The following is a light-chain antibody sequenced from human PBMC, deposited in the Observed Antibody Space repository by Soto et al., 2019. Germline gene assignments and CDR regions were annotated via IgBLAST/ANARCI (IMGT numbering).Light chain of an antibody. J-gene: IGLJ1*01. CDR2: EVS. CDR3: SSYTSSSTLV. Sequence: QSVLTQPASGSGSPGQSITISCTGTSSDFCGYNYVSWYQQHPGKAPKLMIYEVSNRPSGVSNRFSGSKSGNTASLTISGLQAEDEADYYCSSYTSSSTLVFGTGTQLTVL. V-gene: IGLV2-14*01. CDR1: SSDFCGYNY.